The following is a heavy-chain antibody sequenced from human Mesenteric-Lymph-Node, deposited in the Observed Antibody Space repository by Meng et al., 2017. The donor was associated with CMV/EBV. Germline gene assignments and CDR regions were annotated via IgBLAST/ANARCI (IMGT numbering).Heavy chain of an antibody. CDR1: RITCSSYA. V-gene: IGHV3-23*01. CDR2: ISGRAGIT. Sequence: GESLKISCAASRITCSSYAMRWVRQSPGKGLKWVSIISGRAGITYYSDSVKGRFTVSRDNSKNTVFMQMNSLRAEAAAVYYCARDRDFYGMDVWGQGTTVTVS. CDR3: ARDRDFYGMDV. D-gene: IGHD3-3*01. J-gene: IGHJ6*02.